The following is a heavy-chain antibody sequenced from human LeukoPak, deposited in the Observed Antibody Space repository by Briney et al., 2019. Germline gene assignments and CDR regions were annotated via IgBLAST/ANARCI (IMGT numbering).Heavy chain of an antibody. J-gene: IGHJ5*02. CDR3: ARGPSFDP. Sequence: PSETLSLTCAVYGGSFSGYYWSWIRQPPGKGLEWIGEIKHSGSTNYNPSLKSRVTISVDTSKNQFSLKLSSVTAADTAVYYCARGPSFDPWGQGTLVTVSS. CDR2: IKHSGST. CDR1: GGSFSGYY. V-gene: IGHV4-34*01.